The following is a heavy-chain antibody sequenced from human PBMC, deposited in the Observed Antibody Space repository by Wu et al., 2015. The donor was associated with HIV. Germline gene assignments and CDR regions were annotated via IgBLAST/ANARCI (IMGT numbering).Heavy chain of an antibody. CDR1: GYTFTGYY. Sequence: QVQLVQSGAEVKKPGASVKVSCKASGYTFTGYYMHWVRQAPGQGLEWMGWINPNSGGTNYAQKFQGRVTMTRDTSISTAYMELSRLRSDDTAVYYCARVRSQGSGVDTAMDDAFDIWGQGDNGHRSLQ. J-gene: IGHJ3*02. CDR2: INPNSGGT. D-gene: IGHD5-18*01. V-gene: IGHV1-2*02. CDR3: ARVRSQGSGVDTAMDDAFDI.